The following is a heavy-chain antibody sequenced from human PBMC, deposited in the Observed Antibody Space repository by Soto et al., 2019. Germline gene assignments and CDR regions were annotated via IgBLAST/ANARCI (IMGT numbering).Heavy chain of an antibody. J-gene: IGHJ5*02. Sequence: QVHLQQSGPGLVNPSETLSLTCTVSGGSMSSYYWYWIRQPPGQVLEWIGRGYSSGGTHYIPSLQSRVTTSLDTSKNQFSLRLLSVAAADTAVYYCARGQRFSDWFDPWGQGTLVTVSS. CDR1: GGSMSSYY. CDR3: ARGQRFSDWFDP. D-gene: IGHD3-3*01. V-gene: IGHV4-4*07. CDR2: GYSSGGT.